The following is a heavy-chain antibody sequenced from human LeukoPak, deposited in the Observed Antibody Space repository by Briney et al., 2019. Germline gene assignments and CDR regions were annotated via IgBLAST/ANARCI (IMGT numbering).Heavy chain of an antibody. CDR1: GYTFTSYG. J-gene: IGHJ6*02. V-gene: IGHV1-46*01. CDR3: ATDSSGWFPPHYFYYAMDV. Sequence: ASVKVSCKASGYTFTSYGISWVRQAPGQGLEWMGMINPGGGTTTHTQKFQGRVTMTSDTSTSTVHMQLSSLRSDDTAIYYCATDSSGWFPPHYFYYAMDVWGQGTTITVSS. CDR2: INPGGGTT. D-gene: IGHD6-19*01.